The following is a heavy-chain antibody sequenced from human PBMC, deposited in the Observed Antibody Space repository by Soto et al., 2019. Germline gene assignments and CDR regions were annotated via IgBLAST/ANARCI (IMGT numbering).Heavy chain of an antibody. CDR1: GFTFSSYW. D-gene: IGHD6-19*01. V-gene: IGHV3-74*01. Sequence: EVQLVESGGGLIQPGGSLRLSCAASGFTFSSYWMHWVRQAPGKGLVWVSRINSDGSSTTYADSVKGRFTISRDNAKNTLYLQMNSLRAEDTAVYYCAKVYNSGWYPLNDAFDIWGQGTMVTVSS. CDR3: AKVYNSGWYPLNDAFDI. J-gene: IGHJ3*02. CDR2: INSDGSST.